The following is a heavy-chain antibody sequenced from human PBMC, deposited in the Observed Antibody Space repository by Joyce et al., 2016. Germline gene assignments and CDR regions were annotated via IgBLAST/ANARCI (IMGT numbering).Heavy chain of an antibody. Sequence: QVQLVQSGAEVKKPGASVKVSCQASGYTFTDYDVHWVRQAPGQGLEWMGWINPRSGGTNDTQRFQGRVTMTRDTSTSTAYMELSRLISDDTAVFYCARGQVVFDYYYGMDVWGQGTTVTVSS. CDR1: GYTFTDYD. D-gene: IGHD2-21*01. V-gene: IGHV1-2*02. J-gene: IGHJ6*02. CDR3: ARGQVVFDYYYGMDV. CDR2: INPRSGGT.